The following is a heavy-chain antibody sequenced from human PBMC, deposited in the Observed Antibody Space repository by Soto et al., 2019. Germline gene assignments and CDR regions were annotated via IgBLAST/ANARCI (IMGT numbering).Heavy chain of an antibody. V-gene: IGHV1-69*01. J-gene: IGHJ4*02. D-gene: IGHD1-26*01. CDR2: IIPIFGKA. CDR1: GGTFSSYS. Sequence: QVQLVQSGAEVKKPGSSVKFSCKASGGTFSSYSINWVRQAPGQGLEWMGGIIPIFGKANYAQKFQGRVTITADESTSTAYMDLSSLRSEDTAVYYCARDGGRHSGGIDYWGQGTLVTVSS. CDR3: ARDGGRHSGGIDY.